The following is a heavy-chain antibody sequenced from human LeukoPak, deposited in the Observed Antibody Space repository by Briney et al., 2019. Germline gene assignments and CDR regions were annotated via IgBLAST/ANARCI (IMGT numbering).Heavy chain of an antibody. CDR3: ARRRISSAYHLDL. Sequence: GASVKVSCKASGYNFTNYVITWVRQAPGQGLEWMGWVSAYNGKTNYAQKFQDRVSMTTDTSTSTAYMELMSLRPDDTAIFYCARRRISSAYHLDLWGQGTLVTASS. V-gene: IGHV1-18*01. J-gene: IGHJ5*02. CDR2: VSAYNGKT. CDR1: GYNFTNYV. D-gene: IGHD3-22*01.